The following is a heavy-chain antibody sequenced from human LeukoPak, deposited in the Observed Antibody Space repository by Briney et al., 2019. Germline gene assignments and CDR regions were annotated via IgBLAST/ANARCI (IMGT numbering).Heavy chain of an antibody. D-gene: IGHD5/OR15-5a*01. CDR1: GGSISSYY. V-gene: IGHV4-59*01. CDR3: ARGRLSTVFDY. Sequence: NASEALSLPCTVSGGSISSYYWSWIRKPPGKGLEWIGYIYYSGSTNYNPSLKSRVTISVDTSKNQFSLKLSSVTAADTAVYYCARGRLSTVFDYWGQGTLVTVSS. J-gene: IGHJ4*02. CDR2: IYYSGST.